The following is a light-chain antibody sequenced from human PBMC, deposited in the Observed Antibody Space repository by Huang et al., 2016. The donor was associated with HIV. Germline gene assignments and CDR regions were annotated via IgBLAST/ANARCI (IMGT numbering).Light chain of an antibody. CDR2: DAS. CDR1: QSVSRY. J-gene: IGKJ4*01. V-gene: IGKV3-11*01. CDR3: QQRSNWPPLT. Sequence: EIVLTQSPATLSLSPGARATLSCRARQSVSRYLAWYQQKPGQAPRLLIFDASNRATGIPARCSGTGSGTDFTLTISSLEAEDSAVYYCQQRSNWPPLTFGGGTKVEIK.